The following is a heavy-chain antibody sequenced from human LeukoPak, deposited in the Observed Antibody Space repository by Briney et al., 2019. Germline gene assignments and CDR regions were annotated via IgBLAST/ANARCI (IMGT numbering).Heavy chain of an antibody. D-gene: IGHD3-9*01. CDR2: ISYDGSNK. Sequence: GGSLRLSCAASGFTFSSYGMHWVRQAPGKGLEWVAVISYDGSNKYYADSVKGRFTISRDKSKNTLYLQMNSLRPEDTAVYYCAKGGHDILTYFGYWGQGTLVTVSS. CDR3: AKGGHDILTYFGY. V-gene: IGHV3-30*18. CDR1: GFTFSSYG. J-gene: IGHJ4*02.